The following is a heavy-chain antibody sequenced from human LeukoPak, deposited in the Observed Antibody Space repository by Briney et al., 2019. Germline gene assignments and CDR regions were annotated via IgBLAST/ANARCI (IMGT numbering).Heavy chain of an antibody. J-gene: IGHJ5*02. CDR3: ARYDCSGGSCYSGYNWFNP. CDR2: ISAYNGNT. V-gene: IGHV1-18*01. CDR1: GYTFTDEN. Sequence: ASVNVSFTASGYTFTDENIIWVRQAPGQGLEWMGWISAYNGNTNYAQKLQGRVTMTTDTSTSTAYMELRSLRSDDTAVYYCARYDCSGGSCYSGYNWFNPWGQGTLVTVSS. D-gene: IGHD2-15*01.